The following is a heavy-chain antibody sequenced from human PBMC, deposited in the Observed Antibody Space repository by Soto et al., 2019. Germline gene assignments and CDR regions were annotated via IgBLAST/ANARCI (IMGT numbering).Heavy chain of an antibody. V-gene: IGHV3-7*04. CDR2: IKPDGNEI. J-gene: IGHJ6*03. D-gene: IGHD2-15*01. Sequence: VQLVESGGGLVQPGGSLRLSCAASGFPFSRYWMNWVRQAPGKGLEWLANIKPDGNEIYYVVSVKGRFTISRDNAKNSLYLQMNSLRAEDTAVYYCAKDGGYCSGDNCRYSMDVWGKGTTVTVSS. CDR1: GFPFSRYW. CDR3: AKDGGYCSGDNCRYSMDV.